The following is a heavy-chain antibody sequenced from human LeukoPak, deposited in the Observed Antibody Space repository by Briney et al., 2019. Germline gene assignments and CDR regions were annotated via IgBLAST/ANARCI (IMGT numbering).Heavy chain of an antibody. V-gene: IGHV1-8*01. J-gene: IGHJ4*02. D-gene: IGHD3-22*01. CDR1: GYSFTNHD. Sequence: ASVKVSCKASGYSFTNHDINWVRQATGQGLEWMGWMNPNSGNTAYAQKFQGRVTMTRNTSISTAYMELSSLKSEDTAVYFCARADYDTSASTRKQIDYWGQGTLVTVSS. CDR2: MNPNSGNT. CDR3: ARADYDTSASTRKQIDY.